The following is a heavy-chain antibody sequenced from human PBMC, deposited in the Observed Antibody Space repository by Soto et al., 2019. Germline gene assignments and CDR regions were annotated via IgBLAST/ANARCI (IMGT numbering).Heavy chain of an antibody. CDR1: GGPISSGGYY. J-gene: IGHJ5*02. CDR2: IYYSGST. CDR3: ASEAEGWFDP. V-gene: IGHV4-31*03. Sequence: SETLSLTFTVSGGPISSGGYYWSWIRQHPGKGLEWIGYIYYSGSTYYNPSLKSRVTISVDRSKNQFSLKLSSVTAADTAVYYCASEAEGWFDPWGQGTLVTVSS. D-gene: IGHD6-19*01.